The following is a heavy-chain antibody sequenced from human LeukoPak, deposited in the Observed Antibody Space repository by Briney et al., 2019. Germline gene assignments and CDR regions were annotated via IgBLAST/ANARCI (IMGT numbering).Heavy chain of an antibody. CDR1: GYTFTSYA. D-gene: IGHD4-17*01. Sequence: SVKVSCKASGYTFTSYAMNWVRQAPGQGLEWMGGTIPIFGTVNYGQNFQGRVTITADESTSTAYMELSNLKSEDTAVYYCARAPYGDYGGDYYYYYMDVWGKGTTVTISS. J-gene: IGHJ6*03. CDR3: ARAPYGDYGGDYYYYYMDV. V-gene: IGHV1-69*13. CDR2: TIPIFGTV.